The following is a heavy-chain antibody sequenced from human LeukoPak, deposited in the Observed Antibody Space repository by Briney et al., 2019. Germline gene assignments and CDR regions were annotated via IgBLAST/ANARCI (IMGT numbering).Heavy chain of an antibody. D-gene: IGHD5-24*01. CDR2: ISSSSSYI. CDR3: ARGTEMATMGSWFDP. CDR1: GFLFSSYN. J-gene: IGHJ5*02. Sequence: GSLRLSCAASGFLFSSYNMNWVRQAPGKALEWVSSISSSSSYIYYADSVKGRFTISRDNAETSLYLQMNSLRAEDTAVYYCARGTEMATMGSWFDPWGQGTLVSVSS. V-gene: IGHV3-21*01.